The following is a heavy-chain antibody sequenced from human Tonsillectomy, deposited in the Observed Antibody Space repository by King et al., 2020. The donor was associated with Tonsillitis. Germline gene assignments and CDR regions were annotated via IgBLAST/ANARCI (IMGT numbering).Heavy chain of an antibody. CDR2: ISSSGSTI. Sequence: VQLVESGGGLVQPGGSLRLSCAASGFTFSIYEMNWVRQAPGKGLEWVLYISSSGSTIYYSDSVNGRFTISSDNAKNSWYLQMNSLRAEDTAVYYCARDSRSLDAFDIWGQGTMVTVSS. V-gene: IGHV3-48*03. CDR1: GFTFSIYE. J-gene: IGHJ3*02. CDR3: ARDSRSLDAFDI.